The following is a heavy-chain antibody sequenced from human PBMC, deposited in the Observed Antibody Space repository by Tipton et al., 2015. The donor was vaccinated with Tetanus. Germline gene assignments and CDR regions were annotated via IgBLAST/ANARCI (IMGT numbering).Heavy chain of an antibody. CDR3: ARKLACDCSVRYAFDI. D-gene: IGHD3-10*02. CDR1: GFTLSSDA. J-gene: IGHJ3*02. V-gene: IGHV3-23*01. CDR2: IIPTGDET. Sequence: YLRISCAASGFTLSSDAMTWVRQAPGKGLKWVSVIIPTGDETYYADSVKGLLSISKGNTKNMLYLQINSLRAEDTAVYYCARKLACDCSVRYAFDIWGQGTMLIVSS.